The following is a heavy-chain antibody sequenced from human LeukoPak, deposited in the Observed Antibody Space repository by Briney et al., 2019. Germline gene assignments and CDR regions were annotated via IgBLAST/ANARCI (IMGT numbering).Heavy chain of an antibody. CDR1: GGSISSSNW. D-gene: IGHD6-19*01. V-gene: IGHV4-4*02. CDR2: IYHSGST. Sequence: PSGTLSLTCAVSGGSISSSNWWSWVCQPPGKGLEWIGEIYHSGSTNYNPSLKSRVTISVDKSKNQFSLKLSSVTAADTAVYYCAREGEAAVAGLDYWGQGTLVTVSS. J-gene: IGHJ4*02. CDR3: AREGEAAVAGLDY.